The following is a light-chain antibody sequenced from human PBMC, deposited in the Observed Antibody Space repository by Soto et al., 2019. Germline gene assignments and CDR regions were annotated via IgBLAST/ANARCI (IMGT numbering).Light chain of an antibody. Sequence: QSALTQPASVSGSPGQSITISCTGTSDVVGNYNLVSWYQQHPGKAPKLIIYEGNKRPSGVSNRFSGSKSANTASLTISGLRAEDEADYYCSSYTSSSWVFGGGTKLTVL. CDR1: SDVVGNYNL. CDR2: EGN. V-gene: IGLV2-14*02. J-gene: IGLJ3*02. CDR3: SSYTSSSWV.